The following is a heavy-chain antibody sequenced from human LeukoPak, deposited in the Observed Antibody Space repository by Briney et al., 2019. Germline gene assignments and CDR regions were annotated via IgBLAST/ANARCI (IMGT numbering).Heavy chain of an antibody. CDR2: IRSDGSTS. CDR3: VKDRGAYDLHS. V-gene: IGHV3-30*02. D-gene: IGHD4-17*01. CDR1: GFTFSCYS. Sequence: PGGSLRLSCATSGFTFSCYSMHWVRQSPGKGLQWGSHIRSDGSTSYCADSVRGRFTIPRDNSKNTVYLQMHSLRPEDTAVYYCVKDRGAYDLHSWGQGTLVTVSS. J-gene: IGHJ5*02.